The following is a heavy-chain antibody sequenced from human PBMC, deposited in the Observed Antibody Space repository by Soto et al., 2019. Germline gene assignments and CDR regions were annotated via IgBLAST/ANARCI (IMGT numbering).Heavy chain of an antibody. J-gene: IGHJ4*02. CDR2: INAGNGNT. D-gene: IGHD6-13*01. Sequence: QVQLVQSGAEEKKPGASVKVSCKASGYTFTSYAMHWVRQAPGQRLEWMGWINAGNGNTKHSQKLQGRVTITTDTSASTAYMELSSLRSEDTAVYYCAIDVAAADYWGQGTLVTVSS. CDR3: AIDVAAADY. CDR1: GYTFTSYA. V-gene: IGHV1-3*05.